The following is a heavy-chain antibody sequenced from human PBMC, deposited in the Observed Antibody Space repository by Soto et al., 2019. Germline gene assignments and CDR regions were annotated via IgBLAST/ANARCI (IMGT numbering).Heavy chain of an antibody. CDR2: INPSGGST. Sequence: ASVKVSCKASGYTFTSYSMHWVRQAPGQGLEWMGIINPSGGSTSYAQKFQGRVTMTRDTSTSTVYMELSSLRSEDTAVYYCASVLPPGNWFDPWGQGTLVTVSS. V-gene: IGHV1-46*01. D-gene: IGHD2-8*02. J-gene: IGHJ5*02. CDR1: GYTFTSYS. CDR3: ASVLPPGNWFDP.